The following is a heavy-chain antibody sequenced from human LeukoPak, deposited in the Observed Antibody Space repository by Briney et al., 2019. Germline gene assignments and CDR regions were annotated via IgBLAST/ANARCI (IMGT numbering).Heavy chain of an antibody. CDR2: INKDGSQT. CDR3: ARETYYSGSGPGGWFDP. J-gene: IGHJ5*02. D-gene: IGHD3-10*01. Sequence: PGGSLRLSCAASGFTFSTYWMSWVRQAPGKGLEWVANINKDGSQTYYVDSMRGRFTISRDNAENSLFLQMDSLTAEDTAVYYCARETYYSGSGPGGWFDPWGQGTLVTVSS. CDR1: GFTFSTYW. V-gene: IGHV3-7*01.